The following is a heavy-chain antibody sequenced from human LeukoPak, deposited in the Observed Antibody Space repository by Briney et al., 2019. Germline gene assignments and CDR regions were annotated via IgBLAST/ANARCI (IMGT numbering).Heavy chain of an antibody. CDR3: ARVDVSYYYYGMDV. CDR1: GGSFSGYY. J-gene: IGHJ6*02. CDR2: INHSGST. Sequence: PSETLSLTCAVYGGSFSGYYWSWIRQPPGKGLEWIGEINHSGSTNYNPSLKSRVTISVDTSKNQFSLKLSPVTAADTAVYYCARVDVSYYYYGMDVWGQGTTVTVSS. V-gene: IGHV4-34*01. D-gene: IGHD3-16*01.